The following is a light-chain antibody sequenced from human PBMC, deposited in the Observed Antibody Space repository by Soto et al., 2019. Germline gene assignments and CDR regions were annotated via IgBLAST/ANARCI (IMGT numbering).Light chain of an antibody. Sequence: QSALTQPASVSGSPGQSITISCTGTSGDVGTYNFVSWYQHHPAKAPKLMIYEGNKRPSGVSNRFSGSRSGNTASLTISGLQAEDEADYYCCSHKDGSSLLFGGGTQLTVL. CDR1: SGDVGTYNF. CDR2: EGN. CDR3: CSHKDGSSLL. V-gene: IGLV2-23*01. J-gene: IGLJ3*02.